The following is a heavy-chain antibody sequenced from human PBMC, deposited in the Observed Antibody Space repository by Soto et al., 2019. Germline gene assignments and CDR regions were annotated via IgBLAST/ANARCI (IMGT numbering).Heavy chain of an antibody. CDR1: GFTFSSQW. Sequence: EVQLVESGGGLVQPGGSLRLSCAASGFTFSSQWLHWVRQAPGKGLVWISRINNDGTSTNYADSVKGRFTVSRDNAKNTMSLQMNSLRADDTAVYYCASWRGVYTYGLDHWGQGTPVTVSS. CDR3: ASWRGVYTYGLDH. J-gene: IGHJ4*02. D-gene: IGHD5-18*01. V-gene: IGHV3-74*01. CDR2: INNDGTST.